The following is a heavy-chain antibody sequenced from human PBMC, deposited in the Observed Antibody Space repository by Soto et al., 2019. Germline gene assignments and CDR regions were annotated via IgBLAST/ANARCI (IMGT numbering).Heavy chain of an antibody. CDR2: ISGSGGST. V-gene: IGHV3-23*01. D-gene: IGHD3-10*01. CDR1: RFTFSSYA. CDR3: VRYYIRSAFDY. Sequence: GSLRLSCAASRFTFSSYAITWVLQAPLKWLELVSAISGSGGSTYYADSVKGRFTISRDNSKNTLYLQMSSLRAEDTAVYYCVRYYIRSAFDYWGQGTLVTVSS. J-gene: IGHJ4*02.